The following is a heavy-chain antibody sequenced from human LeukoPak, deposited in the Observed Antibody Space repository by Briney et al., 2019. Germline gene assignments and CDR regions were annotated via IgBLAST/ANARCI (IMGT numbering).Heavy chain of an antibody. Sequence: ASVKVSCKASGYTFTSYAMHWVRQAPGQRLEWMGWINAGNGNTKYSQEFQGRVTITRDTSASTAYMELSSLRSEDTAVYYCAREFLGDCSGGSCSGNWFDPWGQGTLVTVSS. V-gene: IGHV1-3*03. CDR2: INAGNGNT. CDR3: AREFLGDCSGGSCSGNWFDP. J-gene: IGHJ5*02. D-gene: IGHD2-15*01. CDR1: GYTFTSYA.